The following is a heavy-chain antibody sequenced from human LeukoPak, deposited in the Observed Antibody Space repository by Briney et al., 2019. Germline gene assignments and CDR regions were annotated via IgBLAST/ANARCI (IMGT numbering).Heavy chain of an antibody. D-gene: IGHD3-16*01. V-gene: IGHV4-59*08. J-gene: IGHJ2*01. CDR2: IYYSGST. Sequence: SETLSLTCTVPGGSISSYSWSWIRQPPGKGLEWIGYIYYSGSTDYNPSLKSRVTISVDTSKNQFSLKLSSVTAADTALFYCARRGADWYFDLWGRGTLVTVSS. CDR3: ARRGADWYFDL. CDR1: GGSISSYS.